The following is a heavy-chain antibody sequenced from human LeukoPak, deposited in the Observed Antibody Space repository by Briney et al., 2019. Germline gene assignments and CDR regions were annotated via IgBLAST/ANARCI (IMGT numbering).Heavy chain of an antibody. J-gene: IGHJ3*02. CDR3: AREDIVVVPAAIFVGAFDI. Sequence: SVKVSYKASGGAFSSYAISWMRQAPGQGLEWMGGIIPIFGTANYAQKFQGRVTITTDESTSTAYMELSSLRSEDTAVYYCAREDIVVVPAAIFVGAFDIWGQGTMVTVSS. D-gene: IGHD2-2*02. CDR2: IIPIFGTA. V-gene: IGHV1-69*05. CDR1: GGAFSSYA.